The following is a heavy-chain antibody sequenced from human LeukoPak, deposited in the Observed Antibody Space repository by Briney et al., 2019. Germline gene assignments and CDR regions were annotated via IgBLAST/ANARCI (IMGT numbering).Heavy chain of an antibody. CDR2: ISSGKSTI. CDR3: AKDLSSGSRRAY. V-gene: IGHV3-48*01. Sequence: GGSLRLSCAGSGFTFSSYSMNWVRQAPGKGLEWVSYISSGKSTIYYADSVKGRFTIARDNSKNTLYLQMNSLRAEDTGVYYCAKDLSSGSRRAYWGQGTLVTVSS. D-gene: IGHD6-19*01. CDR1: GFTFSSYS. J-gene: IGHJ4*02.